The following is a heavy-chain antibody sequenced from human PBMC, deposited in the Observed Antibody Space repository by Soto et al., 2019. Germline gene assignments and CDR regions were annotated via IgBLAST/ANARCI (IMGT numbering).Heavy chain of an antibody. V-gene: IGHV3-23*01. CDR3: AFNSRSGSYYFDY. J-gene: IGHJ4*02. CDR2: ISGGGETT. Sequence: EVQLLESGGGLVQPGGSLRLSCAASGFTFSSYAMWWVRQAPGKGLECVSAISGGGETTYYADSVKGRFTISRDNSKNTLYLQMNSLRAEYTALYYCAFNSRSGSYYFDYWGQGTLVTVSS. D-gene: IGHD3-10*01. CDR1: GFTFSSYA.